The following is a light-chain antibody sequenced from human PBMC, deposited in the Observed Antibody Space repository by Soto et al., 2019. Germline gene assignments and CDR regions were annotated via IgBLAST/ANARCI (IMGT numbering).Light chain of an antibody. CDR3: QQYNSYPWT. J-gene: IGKJ1*01. CDR2: DAS. CDR1: QSISSW. Sequence: DIQMTQSPSTLSASVGDRVTITCRASQSISSWLAWYQQKPGKAPQLLIYDASSLESGVPSRFSGRGSGTEFTLTISSLQPDDFATYYCQQYNSYPWTVGQGTKVEIK. V-gene: IGKV1-5*01.